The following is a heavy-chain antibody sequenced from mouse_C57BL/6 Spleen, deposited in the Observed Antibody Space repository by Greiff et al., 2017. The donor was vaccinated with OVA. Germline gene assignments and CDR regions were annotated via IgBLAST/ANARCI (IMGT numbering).Heavy chain of an antibody. D-gene: IGHD2-4*01. V-gene: IGHV1-52*01. J-gene: IGHJ3*01. CDR3: ARDYDYAWFAY. CDR2: IDPSDSET. Sequence: VQLQQPGAELVRPGSSVKLSCKASGYTFTSYWMHWVKQRPIQGLEWIGNIDPSDSETHYNQKFKDKATLTVDKSSSTAYMQLSSLTSEDSAVYYCARDYDYAWFAYWGQGTLVTVSA. CDR1: GYTFTSYW.